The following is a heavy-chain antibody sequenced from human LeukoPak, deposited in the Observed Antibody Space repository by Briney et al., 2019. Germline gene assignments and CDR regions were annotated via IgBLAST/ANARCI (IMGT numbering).Heavy chain of an antibody. D-gene: IGHD2-15*01. CDR3: AREGRSSTPGY. CDR1: GGSISNSY. J-gene: IGHJ4*02. CDR2: ISAGGNT. Sequence: SETLSLTCTVSGGSISNSYWCWVRQPAGKGLEWIGRISAGGNTDYNPSLKGRVTMSADTSKNQFSLRLTSVTAADTAVYYCAREGRSSTPGYWGQGTLVTVSS. V-gene: IGHV4-4*07.